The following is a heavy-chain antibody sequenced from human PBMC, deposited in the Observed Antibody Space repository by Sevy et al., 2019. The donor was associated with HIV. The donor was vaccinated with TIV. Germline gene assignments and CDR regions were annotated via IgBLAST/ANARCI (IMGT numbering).Heavy chain of an antibody. CDR1: GFTLSDYS. V-gene: IGHV3-11*04. CDR2: ISSSGSTI. D-gene: IGHD1-26*01. J-gene: IGHJ4*02. Sequence: GGSLRLSCPASGFTLSDYSMSWIRQAPGKGLEWLSYISSSGSTIYYAASLKGRFTISRDNAWNSLHLQMNSLRGEDTALYYCSRNRDGNLIDYWGQGTLVTVSS. CDR3: SRNRDGNLIDY.